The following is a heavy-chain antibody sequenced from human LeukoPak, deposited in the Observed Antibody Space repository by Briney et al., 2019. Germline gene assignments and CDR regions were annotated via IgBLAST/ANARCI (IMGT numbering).Heavy chain of an antibody. V-gene: IGHV4-59*01. CDR1: DDSISNYY. CDR3: ARTTTVRGTYYMDV. Sequence: SETLSLTCIVSDDSISNYYWSWIRQPPGKGLEWIGYIYYSGYTNYNPSLKSRVTISVDTSKNQFSLKLSSVTAADTAVYYCARTTTVRGTYYMDVWGKGTTVTISS. CDR2: IYYSGYT. D-gene: IGHD3-10*01. J-gene: IGHJ6*03.